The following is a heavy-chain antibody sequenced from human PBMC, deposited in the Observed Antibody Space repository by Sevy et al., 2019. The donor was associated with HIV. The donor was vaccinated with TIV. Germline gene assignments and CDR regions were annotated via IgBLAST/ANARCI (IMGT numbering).Heavy chain of an antibody. J-gene: IGHJ4*02. CDR1: GFTFSKYP. CDR3: VRDGGCSSSSCLLCFDY. Sequence: GGSLRLSCVVSGFTFSKYPMNWVRQAPGKGLEWVSSISSSSNYIYYGDSDKGRFTSSGDNAKNSLYLQMNSLRADDTAVYYCVRDGGCSSSSCLLCFDYWGQGILVTVSS. D-gene: IGHD2-15*01. V-gene: IGHV3-21*01. CDR2: ISSSSNYI.